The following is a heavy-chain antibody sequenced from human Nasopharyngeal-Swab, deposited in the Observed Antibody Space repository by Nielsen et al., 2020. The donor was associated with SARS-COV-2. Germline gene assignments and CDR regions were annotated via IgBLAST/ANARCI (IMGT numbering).Heavy chain of an antibody. J-gene: IGHJ6*02. V-gene: IGHV4-4*07. Sequence: SETLSLTCTVSGGSISSYYWSWIRQPAGKGREWIGRIYTSGSTNYNPSLKSRVTMSVDTSKNQFSLKLSSVTAADTAVYYCAREPHYDFWSGHGYGMDVWGQGTTVTVSS. CDR3: AREPHYDFWSGHGYGMDV. CDR2: IYTSGST. CDR1: GGSISSYY. D-gene: IGHD3-3*01.